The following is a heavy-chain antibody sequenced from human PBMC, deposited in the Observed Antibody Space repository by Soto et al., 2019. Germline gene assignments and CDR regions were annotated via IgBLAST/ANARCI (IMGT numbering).Heavy chain of an antibody. CDR3: ARGFTYYYGSGSYYKYYFDY. CDR2: IYYSGST. D-gene: IGHD3-10*01. Sequence: PSETLSLTCTVSGGSISSYYWSWIRQPPGKGLEWIGYIYYSGSTNYNPSLKSRVTISVDTSKNQFSLKLSSVTAADTAVYYCARGFTYYYGSGSYYKYYFDYWGQGTLVTVSS. J-gene: IGHJ4*02. CDR1: GGSISSYY. V-gene: IGHV4-59*01.